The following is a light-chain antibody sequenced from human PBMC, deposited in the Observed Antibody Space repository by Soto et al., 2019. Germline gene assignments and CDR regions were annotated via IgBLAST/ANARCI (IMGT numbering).Light chain of an antibody. CDR2: AAS. J-gene: IGKJ1*01. Sequence: AIRMTQSPSSFSASTGDRVTITCRASQGISSYLAWYQQKPGKAPKLLIYAASTLQSGVPSRFSGSGSGTDFTLTISCLQSEDVATYYCQQYYSYLPTFGQGTKVEIK. CDR3: QQYYSYLPT. V-gene: IGKV1-8*01. CDR1: QGISSY.